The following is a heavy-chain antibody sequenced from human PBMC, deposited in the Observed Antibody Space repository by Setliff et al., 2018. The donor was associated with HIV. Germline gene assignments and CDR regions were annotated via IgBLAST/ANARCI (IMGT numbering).Heavy chain of an antibody. CDR1: GMSFSNAW. V-gene: IGHV3-74*01. CDR3: AKDGSDNFWSGYYVVARRGMDV. D-gene: IGHD3-3*01. J-gene: IGHJ6*02. CDR2: IKTDGSYT. Sequence: GGSLRLSCAASGMSFSNAWMHWVRQVTGKGLEWVSRIKTDGSYTNYADSVKGRFTISRDNSKNTLYLQMNSLRDEDTAVYFCAKDGSDNFWSGYYVVARRGMDVWGQGTTVTVSS.